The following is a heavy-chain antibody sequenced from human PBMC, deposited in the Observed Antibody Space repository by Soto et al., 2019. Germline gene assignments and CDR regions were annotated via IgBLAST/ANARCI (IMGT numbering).Heavy chain of an antibody. V-gene: IGHV4-34*10. D-gene: IGHD3-10*01. CDR1: GGSFSGYY. Sequence: PXXTLSLTCAVYGGSFSGYYWSWIRQPPGXXXXXXXXXSXXXTTXXTHXXXXXXXIXXAQXXXQLYMKLSSVTADETAGYYCATRYGSAFDFWGQGTMVNVSS. CDR3: ATRYGSAFDF. CDR2: XSXXXTT. J-gene: IGHJ3*01.